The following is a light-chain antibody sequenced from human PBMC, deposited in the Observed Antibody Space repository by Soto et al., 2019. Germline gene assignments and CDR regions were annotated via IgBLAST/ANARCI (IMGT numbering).Light chain of an antibody. CDR1: QSVRTN. CDR3: QQYNNWPFS. CDR2: DVS. V-gene: IGKV3-15*01. J-gene: IGKJ5*01. Sequence: EVMMTQFPDTVSVTAGETVTLSCVASQSVRTNLAWYQQRPGQAPRLLIYDVSIRATGVPARFSGTGSETDFTLTISGLQSEDSAVYFCQQYNNWPFSFGQGTRLEIK.